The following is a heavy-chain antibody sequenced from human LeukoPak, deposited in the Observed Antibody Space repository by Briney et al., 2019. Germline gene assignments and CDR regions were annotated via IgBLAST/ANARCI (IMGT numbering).Heavy chain of an antibody. Sequence: PSETLSLTCTVSGGSISSYYWSWIRQPPGKGLEWIGYIYYSGSTNYNPSLKSRVTISVDTSKNQFSLKLSSVTAADTAVYYCARLTTVVPFDYWGQGTLVTVSS. V-gene: IGHV4-59*08. CDR1: GGSISSYY. D-gene: IGHD4-23*01. CDR2: IYYSGST. J-gene: IGHJ4*02. CDR3: ARLTTVVPFDY.